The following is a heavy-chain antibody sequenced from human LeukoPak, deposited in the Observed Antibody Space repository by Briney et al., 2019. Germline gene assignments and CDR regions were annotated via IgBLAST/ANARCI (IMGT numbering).Heavy chain of an antibody. CDR1: GGTFSSYA. CDR2: IIPIFGTA. CDR3: ARESGYSYVDYYYYGMDV. D-gene: IGHD5-18*01. V-gene: IGHV1-69*13. J-gene: IGHJ6*02. Sequence: SVKVSCKASGGTFSSYAISWVRQAPGQGLEWMGGIIPIFGTANYAQKFQGRVTITADESTSTAYMELSSLRSEDTAVYYCARESGYSYVDYYYYGMDVWGQGTTVTVSS.